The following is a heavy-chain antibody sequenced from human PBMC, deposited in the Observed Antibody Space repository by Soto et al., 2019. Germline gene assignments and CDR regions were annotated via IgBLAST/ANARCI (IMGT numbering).Heavy chain of an antibody. J-gene: IGHJ6*02. CDR3: CRGGNSEGMYV. V-gene: IGHV4-31*03. D-gene: IGHD1-1*01. CDR1: GGSISSGGYY. Sequence: SETLSLTCTVSGGSISSGGYYWSWIRQHPGKGLEWIGYIYYSGSTYYNPSLKSRVTISVDTSKNQFSLKLSSVTAADTAVYYGCRGGNSEGMYVWGQGTTVTVSS. CDR2: IYYSGST.